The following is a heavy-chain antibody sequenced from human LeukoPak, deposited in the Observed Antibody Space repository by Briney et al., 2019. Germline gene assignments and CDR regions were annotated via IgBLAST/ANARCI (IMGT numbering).Heavy chain of an antibody. CDR3: ALPPVGATKGDAFDI. D-gene: IGHD1-26*01. CDR2: IWYGGSNK. J-gene: IGHJ3*02. CDR1: GFTFSSYG. V-gene: IGHV3-33*08. Sequence: PGGSLRLSCAASGFTFSSYGMHWVRQAPGKGLEWVAVIWYGGSNKYYADSVKGRFTISRDNSKNTLYLQMNSLRAEDTAVYYCALPPVGATKGDAFDIWGQGTMVTVSS.